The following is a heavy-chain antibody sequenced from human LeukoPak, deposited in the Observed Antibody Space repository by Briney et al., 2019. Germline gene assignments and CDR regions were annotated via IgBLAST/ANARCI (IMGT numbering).Heavy chain of an antibody. J-gene: IGHJ4*02. CDR1: GFTFSSYA. CDR3: AKLGRTVVTRGYFDY. CDR2: ISGSGGST. D-gene: IGHD4-23*01. V-gene: IGHV3-23*01. Sequence: PGASLRLSRAASGFTFSSYAMSWVRQAPGTGLEWVSAISGSGGSTYYADSVKGRFTISRDNSKNTLYLQMNSLRAEDTAVYYCAKLGRTVVTRGYFDYWGQGTLVTVSS.